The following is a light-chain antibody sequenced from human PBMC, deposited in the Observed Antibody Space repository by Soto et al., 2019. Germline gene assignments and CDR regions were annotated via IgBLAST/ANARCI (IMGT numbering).Light chain of an antibody. CDR2: DAS. CDR3: QVYTNWPPERT. CDR1: HNINST. V-gene: IGKV3-15*01. J-gene: IGKJ1*01. Sequence: EVGVTQSPATLSVSPGERATLSCRASHNINSTLAWYQQKPGQAPRLLIYDASTRATGIPARFSGSGSGTEFTLTISSLQSEDFAVYYCQVYTNWPPERTFGRGTKVEVK.